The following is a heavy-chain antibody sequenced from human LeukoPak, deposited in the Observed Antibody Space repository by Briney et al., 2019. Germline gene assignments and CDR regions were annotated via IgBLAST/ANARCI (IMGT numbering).Heavy chain of an antibody. D-gene: IGHD6-13*01. CDR2: IYYSGST. V-gene: IGHV4-59*08. J-gene: IGHJ5*02. CDR1: GDSIRGYY. CDR3: ARRTAAAGSNWFDP. Sequence: SETLSLTCTVSGDSIRGYYWSWVRQPPGQGLEWIGNIYYSGSTSYNPSLKSRVAISVDTSKNQFSLKLSSVTAADTAVYYCARRTAAAGSNWFDPWGQGTLVTVSS.